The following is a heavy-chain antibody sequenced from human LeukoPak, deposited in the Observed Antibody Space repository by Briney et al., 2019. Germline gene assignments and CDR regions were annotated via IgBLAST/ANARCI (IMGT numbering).Heavy chain of an antibody. CDR1: GGSISSYY. CDR3: ARRGGAMDLQT. CDR2: IYYSGST. D-gene: IGHD5-18*01. V-gene: IGHV4-59*08. Sequence: SETLSLTCTVSGGSISSYYWSWIRRPPGKGLEWIGYIYYSGSTNYNPSLKSRVTISVDTSKNQFSLKLSSVTAADTAVYYCARRGGAMDLQTWGQGTLVTVSS. J-gene: IGHJ4*02.